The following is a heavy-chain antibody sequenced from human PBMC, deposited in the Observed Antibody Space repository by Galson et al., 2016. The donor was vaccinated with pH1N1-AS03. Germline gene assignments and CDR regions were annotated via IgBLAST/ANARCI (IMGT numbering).Heavy chain of an antibody. CDR2: INPVNGNT. CDR1: GYSFTRYA. D-gene: IGHD3-16*01. J-gene: IGHJ4*02. V-gene: IGHV1-3*01. CDR3: ARDLSRLGDYGY. Sequence: SVKVSCKASGYSFTRYAVHWVRQDPGQRLEWMGWINPVNGNTKYSQKFQGRVTITRDTSATTVYMELSSLRSADTAVYYCARDLSRLGDYGYWGQGTLVTVSS.